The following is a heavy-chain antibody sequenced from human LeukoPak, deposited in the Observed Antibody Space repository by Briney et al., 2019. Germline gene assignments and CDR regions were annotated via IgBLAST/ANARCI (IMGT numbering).Heavy chain of an antibody. V-gene: IGHV4-34*01. CDR1: GGSFSGYY. Sequence: SETLSLTCAVYGGSFSGYYWSWIRQPPGKGLEWIGEINHSGSTNYNPSLKSRVTISVDTSKNQFSLKLSSVTAADTAVYYCARYSSSWYYFDYWGQGTLVTVSS. CDR3: ARYSSSWYYFDY. J-gene: IGHJ4*02. CDR2: INHSGST. D-gene: IGHD6-13*01.